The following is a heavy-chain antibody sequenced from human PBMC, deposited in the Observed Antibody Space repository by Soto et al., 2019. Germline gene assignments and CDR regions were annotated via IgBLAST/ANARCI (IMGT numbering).Heavy chain of an antibody. CDR1: GYSFTSYW. D-gene: IGHD3-9*01. CDR3: AIYDILSIYGMDV. J-gene: IGHJ6*02. Sequence: PGESLKISCKGSGYSFTSYWIGWVRQMPGKGLEWMGIIYPGDSDTRYSPSFQGQVTISADKSISTAYLQWSSLKASDTAMYYCAIYDILSIYGMDVWGQGTTVTVSS. CDR2: IYPGDSDT. V-gene: IGHV5-51*01.